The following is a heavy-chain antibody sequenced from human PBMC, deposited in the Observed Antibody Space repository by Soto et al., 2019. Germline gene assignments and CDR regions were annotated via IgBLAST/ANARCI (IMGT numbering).Heavy chain of an antibody. V-gene: IGHV4-30-2*01. CDR3: ARGFYGDLYYFDY. CDR1: GGSISSGGYS. CDR2: IYHRAST. D-gene: IGHD4-17*01. Sequence: QLQLQESGSGLVKPSQTLSLTCAVSGGSISSGGYSWSWIRQPPGKGLEWIGYIYHRASTYYNPSLKSRVTMSVDKSKNQFSLKLISVTAADTAVYYCARGFYGDLYYFDYWGQGTLVTVSS. J-gene: IGHJ4*02.